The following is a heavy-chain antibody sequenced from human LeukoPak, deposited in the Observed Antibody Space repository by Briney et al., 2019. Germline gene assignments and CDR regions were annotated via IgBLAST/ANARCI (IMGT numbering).Heavy chain of an antibody. CDR3: ARAPFYGDFFFDY. Sequence: SETLSLTCAVSGGSLSGYFWGWIRQPPGKGLEWIGEINHNGRTNYNASLKSRVTISADTSKNLLSLKLSSVTAADTAVYYCARAPFYGDFFFDYWGQGTLVTVSS. V-gene: IGHV4-34*01. J-gene: IGHJ4*02. CDR1: GGSLSGYF. D-gene: IGHD4-17*01. CDR2: INHNGRT.